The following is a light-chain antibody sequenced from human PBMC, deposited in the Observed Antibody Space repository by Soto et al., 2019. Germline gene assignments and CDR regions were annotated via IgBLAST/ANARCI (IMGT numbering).Light chain of an antibody. V-gene: IGKV1-5*03. CDR3: QQYNTYPWT. J-gene: IGKJ1*01. CDR2: KAS. CDR1: QSINSW. Sequence: DIQMTQSPSTLSASVGDRVTITCRASQSINSWLAWYQQKPGKAPKILIYKASGLESGVPSRFSGSGSGTEFTLAISSLQPDDFATYYCQQYNTYPWTFGQGTKVEIK.